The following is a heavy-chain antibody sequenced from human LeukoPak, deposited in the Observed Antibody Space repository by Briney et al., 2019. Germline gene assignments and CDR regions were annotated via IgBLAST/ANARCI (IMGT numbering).Heavy chain of an antibody. Sequence: SETLSPTCTVSGGSISSGGYYWSWIRQPPGKGLEWIGEINHSGSTNYNPSLKSRVTISVDTSKNQFSLKLSSVTAADTAVYYCARVRAVARYWGQGTLVTVSS. J-gene: IGHJ4*02. D-gene: IGHD6-19*01. CDR1: GGSISSGGYY. CDR3: ARVRAVARY. CDR2: INHSGST. V-gene: IGHV4-39*07.